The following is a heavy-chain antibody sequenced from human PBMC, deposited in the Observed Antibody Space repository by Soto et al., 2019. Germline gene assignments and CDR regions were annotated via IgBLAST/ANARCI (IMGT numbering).Heavy chain of an antibody. CDR2: ISAGGGST. CDR1: GFTFSSYA. V-gene: IGHV3-23*01. CDR3: AARRDGYNY. D-gene: IGHD5-12*01. J-gene: IGHJ4*02. Sequence: GGSLRLSCAASGFTFSSYAMSWVRQAPGKGLEWVSAISAGGGSTSYAGSVKGRFTISRDNSKNTLYLQMNSLRVEDTAVYYCAARRDGYNYWGLGTLVTVSS.